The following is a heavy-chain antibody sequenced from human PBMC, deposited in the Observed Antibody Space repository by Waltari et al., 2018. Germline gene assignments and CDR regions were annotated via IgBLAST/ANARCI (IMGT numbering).Heavy chain of an antibody. V-gene: IGHV1-2*02. Sequence: QVQLVQSGAEVRKPGASVRVSCKSSGYTSTDYSLHWVRQAPGQGLEWMGWINPNSGGDNYAQKFQGRVTMTRDRSISTLYMEVSRLKSDDTAVYYCARGPVTEFAPFYYYMDVWGKGTTVTVSS. CDR1: GYTSTDYS. J-gene: IGHJ6*03. CDR3: ARGPVTEFAPFYYYMDV. D-gene: IGHD3-10*01. CDR2: INPNSGGD.